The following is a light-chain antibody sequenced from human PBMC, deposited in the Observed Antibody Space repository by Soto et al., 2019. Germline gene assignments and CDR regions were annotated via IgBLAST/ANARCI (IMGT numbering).Light chain of an antibody. V-gene: IGKV1-39*01. J-gene: IGKJ4*01. CDR3: QQLSRYPLT. CDR1: QSISDF. Sequence: DIQMTQSPYSLSASFGDRVTITFRASQSISDFLNWYQQKPGKAPKLLIYAASTLQSGVPSRFSGSGSGTDFTLTISSLEPEDFATYYCQQLSRYPLTFGGGTKVDIK. CDR2: AAS.